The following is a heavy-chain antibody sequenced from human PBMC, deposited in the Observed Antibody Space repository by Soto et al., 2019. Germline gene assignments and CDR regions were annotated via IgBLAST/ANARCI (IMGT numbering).Heavy chain of an antibody. Sequence: EVQLLESGGGLVQPGGSLRLSCAASGFPFTGYAMSWVRQAPGKGLEWVSAISGHGDATFYADSVKGRFTISRDNSKNTLYLHMNSLRAEDTALYYCANSRVSMVRGLIITPNYWGQGTLVTVSS. CDR1: GFPFTGYA. V-gene: IGHV3-23*01. CDR2: ISGHGDAT. D-gene: IGHD3-10*01. J-gene: IGHJ4*02. CDR3: ANSRVSMVRGLIITPNY.